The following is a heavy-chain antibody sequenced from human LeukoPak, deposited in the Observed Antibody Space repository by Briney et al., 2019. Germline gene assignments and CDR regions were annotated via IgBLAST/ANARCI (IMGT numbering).Heavy chain of an antibody. J-gene: IGHJ3*02. CDR2: ISSSTPYT. CDR1: GLTFSAYY. CDR3: ARGEFMVRGVIGAFDI. V-gene: IGHV3-11*05. D-gene: IGHD3-10*01. Sequence: PGGSLRLSCAASGLTFSAYYTSCVRHAPGKGLAWVSYISSSTPYTTYADSVKGPFTISRHNAKNSLYLQMNTLTAEDTAVHYCARGEFMVRGVIGAFDIWGQGTMVTVSS.